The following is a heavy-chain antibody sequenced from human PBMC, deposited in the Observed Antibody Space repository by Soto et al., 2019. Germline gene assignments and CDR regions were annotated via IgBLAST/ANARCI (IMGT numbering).Heavy chain of an antibody. J-gene: IGHJ6*02. D-gene: IGHD6-13*01. V-gene: IGHV1-69*13. CDR3: ARDNTSSPPLYYYYGMDV. CDR1: GGTFSSYA. CDR2: IIPIFGTA. Sequence: GASAKVSCKASGGTFSSYAISWVRQAPGQGLEWMGGIIPIFGTANYAQKFQGRVTITADESTSTAYMELSSLRSEDTAVYYCARDNTSSPPLYYYYGMDVWGQGTTVTVSS.